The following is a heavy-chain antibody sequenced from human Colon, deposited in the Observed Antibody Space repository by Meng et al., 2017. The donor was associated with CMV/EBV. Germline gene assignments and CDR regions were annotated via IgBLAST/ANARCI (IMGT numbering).Heavy chain of an antibody. CDR2: ISGSGGKT. Sequence: GESLKISCAASGFTSSIYAMSWVRLAPGKGLEWGSGISGSGGKTFYSDSVRGRFTISRDNSKNTVYLEMNSLRADDTAVYYCAKDGTTVTPYGYFEIWGQGTPVTVSS. CDR3: AKDGTTVTPYGYFEI. V-gene: IGHV3-23*01. CDR1: GFTSSIYA. J-gene: IGHJ1*01. D-gene: IGHD4-17*01.